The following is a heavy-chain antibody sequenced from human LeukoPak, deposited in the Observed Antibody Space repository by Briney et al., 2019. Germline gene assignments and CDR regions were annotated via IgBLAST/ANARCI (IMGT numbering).Heavy chain of an antibody. D-gene: IGHD3-22*01. J-gene: IGHJ5*02. CDR1: GGSISSGGHS. V-gene: IGHV4-30-2*01. CDR2: IYHGGNT. CDR3: ARAHSDYYDSSGYYSLWFDP. Sequence: SETLSLTCAVSGGSISSGGHSWSWIRQPPGKGLEWIGHIYHGGNTYYNPSFKSRVTILVDTSKNQFSLKLSSVTAADTAVYYCARAHSDYYDSSGYYSLWFDPWGQGTLVTVSS.